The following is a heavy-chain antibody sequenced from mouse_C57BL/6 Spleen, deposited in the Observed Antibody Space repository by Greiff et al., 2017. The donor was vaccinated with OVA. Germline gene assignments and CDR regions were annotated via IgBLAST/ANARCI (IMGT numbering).Heavy chain of an antibody. Sequence: EVKVVESGGGLVKPGGSLKLSCAASGFTFSDYGMHWVRQAPEKGLEWVAYISSGSSTIYYADTVKGRFTISRDNAKNTLFLQMTSLRSEDTAMYYCARAYGNYRTYFDYWGQGTTLTVSS. V-gene: IGHV5-17*01. CDR3: ARAYGNYRTYFDY. CDR2: ISSGSSTI. D-gene: IGHD2-1*01. CDR1: GFTFSDYG. J-gene: IGHJ2*01.